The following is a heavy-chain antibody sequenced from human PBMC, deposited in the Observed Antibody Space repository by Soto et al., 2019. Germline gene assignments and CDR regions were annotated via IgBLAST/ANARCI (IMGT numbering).Heavy chain of an antibody. V-gene: IGHV3-23*01. CDR2: IRDSGDST. J-gene: IGHJ3*02. CDR3: APHVYCSGGSCHYDAFDI. Sequence: EVQLLESGGGLVQPGESLRLSCAVSGFIFGNYMMTWVRQAPGKGLEWVSTIRDSGDSTYYADSVKGRVTISRDIFKHTLCLQMDSLGAEDTAVYYCAPHVYCSGGSCHYDAFDIRGQGAMVTVSS. CDR1: GFIFGNYM. D-gene: IGHD2-15*01.